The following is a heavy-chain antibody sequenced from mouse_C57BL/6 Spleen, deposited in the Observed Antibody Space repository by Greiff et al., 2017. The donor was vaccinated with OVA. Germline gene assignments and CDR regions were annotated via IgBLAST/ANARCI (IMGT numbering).Heavy chain of an antibody. V-gene: IGHV1-82*01. CDR2: IYPGDGDT. CDR3: ARPITTVVALDY. J-gene: IGHJ2*01. D-gene: IGHD1-1*01. CDR1: GYAFSSSW. Sequence: QVQLQQSGPELVKPGASVKISCKASGYAFSSSWMNWVKQRPGKGLEWIGRIYPGDGDTNYNGKFKGKATLTADKSSSTAYMQLSSLTSEDSAVYICARPITTVVALDYWGKGTTLTVSS.